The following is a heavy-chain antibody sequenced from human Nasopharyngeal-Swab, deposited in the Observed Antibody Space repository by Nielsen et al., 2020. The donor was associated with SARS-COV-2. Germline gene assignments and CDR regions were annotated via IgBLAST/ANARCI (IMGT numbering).Heavy chain of an antibody. J-gene: IGHJ6*02. D-gene: IGHD2-15*01. CDR2: IYSGGST. CDR3: ATSLLGYCSGGSRYAYYGMDV. V-gene: IGHV3-66*01. CDR1: GFTVSSNY. Sequence: GESLKISCAASGFTVSSNYMSWVRQAPGKGLEWVSVIYSGGSTYYADSVKGRFTISRDNPKNTLYLQMNSLRAEDTAVYYCATSLLGYCSGGSRYAYYGMDVWGQGTTVTVSS.